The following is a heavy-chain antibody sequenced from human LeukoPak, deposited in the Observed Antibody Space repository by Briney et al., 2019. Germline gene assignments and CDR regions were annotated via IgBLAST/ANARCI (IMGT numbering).Heavy chain of an antibody. CDR2: IYYSGST. V-gene: IGHV4-39*01. CDR3: ATYDSSGYHHYFDY. J-gene: IGHJ4*02. CDR1: GGSISSSSYY. D-gene: IGHD3-22*01. Sequence: SETLSLTCTVSGGSISSSSYYWGWIRQPPGKGLEWIGSIYYSGSTYYNPSLKSRVTISVDTSKNQFSLKLSSVTAADTAVYYCATYDSSGYHHYFDYWGQGTLVTVSS.